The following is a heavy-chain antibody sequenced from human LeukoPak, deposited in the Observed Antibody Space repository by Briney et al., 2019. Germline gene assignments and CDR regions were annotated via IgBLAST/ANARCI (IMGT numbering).Heavy chain of an antibody. D-gene: IGHD1-26*01. CDR2: ISSSGSHI. CDR1: GFTFSSYE. Sequence: GGSLRLSCVASGFTFSSYEMDWVRQAPGKGLEWVSYISSSGSHIYYADSVKGRFTISRDSTTNSVYLQMNSLRAEDTAIYYCVRDGGSFSADSWGQGTLVTVSS. V-gene: IGHV3-48*03. CDR3: VRDGGSFSADS. J-gene: IGHJ4*02.